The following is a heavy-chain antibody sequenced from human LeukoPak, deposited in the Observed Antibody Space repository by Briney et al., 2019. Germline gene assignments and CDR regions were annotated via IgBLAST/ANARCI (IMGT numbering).Heavy chain of an antibody. Sequence: GGSLRLSCAASGFTFSSYGMHWVRQAPGKGLEGVAFIRYDGSNKYYADSVKGRFTISRDNSKNTLYLQMNSLRAEDTAVYYCAKSGYYDILTGRLDYWGQGTLVTVSS. D-gene: IGHD3-9*01. J-gene: IGHJ4*02. CDR2: IRYDGSNK. CDR1: GFTFSSYG. V-gene: IGHV3-30*02. CDR3: AKSGYYDILTGRLDY.